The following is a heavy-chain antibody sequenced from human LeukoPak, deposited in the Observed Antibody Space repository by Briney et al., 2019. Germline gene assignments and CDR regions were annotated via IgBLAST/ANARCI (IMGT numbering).Heavy chain of an antibody. Sequence: GGSLRLSCAASGFTFSSYEMNWVRQAPGKGLEWVAYISSSGSTIYYADSVKGRFTISRDNAKNSLYVQMNSLRAGDTAVYYCEGTMITSPEFDYWGQGTLVTVRS. CDR1: GFTFSSYE. J-gene: IGHJ4*02. CDR2: ISSSGSTI. V-gene: IGHV3-48*03. CDR3: EGTMITSPEFDY. D-gene: IGHD3-22*01.